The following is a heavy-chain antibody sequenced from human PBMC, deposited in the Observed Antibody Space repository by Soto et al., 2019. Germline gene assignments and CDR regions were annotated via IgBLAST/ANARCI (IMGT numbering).Heavy chain of an antibody. Sequence: QVQLVESGGGVVQPGRSLRLSCAASGFTFSSYGMHWVRQAPGKGLEWVAVIWYDGSNKYYADSVKGRFTISRDNSKNTLYLQMNSLRAEDTAVYYCARDVEGGDYYYYYGMDVWGQGTTVTVSS. CDR1: GFTFSSYG. V-gene: IGHV3-33*01. CDR2: IWYDGSNK. CDR3: ARDVEGGDYYYYYGMDV. J-gene: IGHJ6*02. D-gene: IGHD4-17*01.